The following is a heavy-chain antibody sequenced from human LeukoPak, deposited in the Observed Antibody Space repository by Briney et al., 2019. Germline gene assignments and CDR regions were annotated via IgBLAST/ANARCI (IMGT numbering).Heavy chain of an antibody. Sequence: PGRSLRLSCAASGFTFSSYAMHWVRQAPGKGLEWVAVISYDGSNKYYADSVKGRFTISRDNSKNTLYLQMNSLRAEDTAVYYCVGSSGWYRPTFDYWGQGTLVTVSS. CDR3: VGSSGWYRPTFDY. CDR1: GFTFSSYA. J-gene: IGHJ4*02. D-gene: IGHD6-19*01. CDR2: ISYDGSNK. V-gene: IGHV3-30-3*01.